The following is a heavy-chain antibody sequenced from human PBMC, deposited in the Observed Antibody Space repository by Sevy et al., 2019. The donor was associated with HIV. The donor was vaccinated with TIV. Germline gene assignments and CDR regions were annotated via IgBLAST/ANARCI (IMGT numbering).Heavy chain of an antibody. CDR3: AKDRVAVAGTGSAFDI. V-gene: IGHV3-23*01. Sequence: GGSLRLSCAASGFTFSSYAMSWVRQAPGKGLEWVSAISGSGGSTYYAHSVKGRFTISRDNSKNTLYLQMNSLRAEDTAVYYCAKDRVAVAGTGSAFDIWGQGTMVTVSS. CDR1: GFTFSSYA. D-gene: IGHD6-19*01. CDR2: ISGSGGST. J-gene: IGHJ3*02.